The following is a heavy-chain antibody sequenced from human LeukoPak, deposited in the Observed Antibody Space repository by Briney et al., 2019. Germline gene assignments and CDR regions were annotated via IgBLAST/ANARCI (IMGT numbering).Heavy chain of an antibody. J-gene: IGHJ4*02. CDR2: IWYDGSNK. CDR1: GFTFSSYG. CDR3: ARGRGYSYGWGYFDY. V-gene: IGHV3-33*01. Sequence: GRSLRLSCAASGFTFSSYGMHWVRQAPGKGLEWVAVIWYDGSNKYYADSVKGRFTTSRDNSKNTLYPQMNSLRAEDTAVYYCARGRGYSYGWGYFDYWGQGTLVTVSS. D-gene: IGHD5-18*01.